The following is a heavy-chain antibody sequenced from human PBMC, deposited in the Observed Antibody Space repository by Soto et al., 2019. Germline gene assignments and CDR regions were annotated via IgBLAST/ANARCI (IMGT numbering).Heavy chain of an antibody. CDR3: ARDVMGSCCNWFDP. J-gene: IGHJ5*02. V-gene: IGHV1-18*01. D-gene: IGHD2-15*01. CDR1: GYTFTSYG. CDR2: ISAYNGNT. Sequence: ASVKVSCKASGYTFTSYGISWVRQAPGQGLEWMGWISAYNGNTNYAQKLQGRVTMTTDTSTSTAYMELRSLRSDDTAVYYCARDVMGSCCNWFDPWGQGTLVTVSS.